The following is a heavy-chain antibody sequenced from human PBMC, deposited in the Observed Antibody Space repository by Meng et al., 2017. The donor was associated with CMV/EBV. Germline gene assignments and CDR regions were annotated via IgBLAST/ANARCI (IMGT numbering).Heavy chain of an antibody. Sequence: SVKVSCKASGGTFSSYAISWVRQAPGQGLEWMGGIIPIFGTANYAQKFQGRVTVTTDESTSTAYMGLSSLRSEDTAVYYCARAYCGGDCYSGVGYYGMDVWGQGTTVTVSS. CDR1: GGTFSSYA. D-gene: IGHD2-21*01. V-gene: IGHV1-69*05. J-gene: IGHJ6*02. CDR2: IIPIFGTA. CDR3: ARAYCGGDCYSGVGYYGMDV.